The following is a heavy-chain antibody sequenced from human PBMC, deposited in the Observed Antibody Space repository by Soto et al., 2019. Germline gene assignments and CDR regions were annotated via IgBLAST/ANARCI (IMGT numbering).Heavy chain of an antibody. CDR2: ISSGGSTI. Sequence: PGESLKISCAASGFTFSTYEMNWVRQAPGKGLEWVSHISSGGSTIYYADSVKGRFTISRDNAKNSLFLQMNSLSVEDTAVYYCAREVSSVRGANWFDPWGQGTLVTVSS. D-gene: IGHD3-16*01. CDR1: GFTFSTYE. V-gene: IGHV3-48*03. J-gene: IGHJ5*01. CDR3: AREVSSVRGANWFDP.